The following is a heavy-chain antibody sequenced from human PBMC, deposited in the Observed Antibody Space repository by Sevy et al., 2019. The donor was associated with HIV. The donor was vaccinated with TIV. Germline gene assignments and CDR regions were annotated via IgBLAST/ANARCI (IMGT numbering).Heavy chain of an antibody. CDR3: SRDGDTMTTPGAFDI. V-gene: IGHV4-30-2*01. CDR2: IYHSGNT. Sequence: NWVRQAPGKGLEWIGYIYHSGNTYYNPSLKGRVTISIDTSKNQFSLKMSSVTAADTAIYYCSRDGDTMTTPGAFDIWGQGAMVTVSS. D-gene: IGHD4-17*01. J-gene: IGHJ3*02.